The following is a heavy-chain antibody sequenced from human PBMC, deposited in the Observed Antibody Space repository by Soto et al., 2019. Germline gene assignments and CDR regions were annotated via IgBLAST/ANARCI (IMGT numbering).Heavy chain of an antibody. J-gene: IGHJ6*02. V-gene: IGHV1-2*04. CDR2: ISPNSGGT. CDR1: GYTFTGYY. CDR3: AGEGYRPYYYYYYGMDV. Sequence: GASVKVSCKASGYTFTGYYMHWVRQAPGQGLEWMGWISPNSGGTNYAQKFQGWVTMTRDTSISTAYMELSRLRSDDTAVYYCAGEGYRPYYYYYYGMDVWGQGTTVTVSS. D-gene: IGHD5-18*01.